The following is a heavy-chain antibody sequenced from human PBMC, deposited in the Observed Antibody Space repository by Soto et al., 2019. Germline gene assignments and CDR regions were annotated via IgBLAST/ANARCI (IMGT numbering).Heavy chain of an antibody. CDR1: GDNIINGGHY. CDR2: IYHSGST. CDR3: ARGGDGFDL. J-gene: IGHJ3*01. V-gene: IGHV4-31*03. Sequence: SHPYTVFGDNIINGGHYWTWIRQHPGKGLEWIGYIYHSGSTYYSPSLKSRVTISVDTSENQFSLKLTSVTAADTAVYYCARGGDGFDLWGQGKMVTVSS.